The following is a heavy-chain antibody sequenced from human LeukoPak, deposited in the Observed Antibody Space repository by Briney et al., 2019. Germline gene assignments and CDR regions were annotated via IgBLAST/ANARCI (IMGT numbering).Heavy chain of an antibody. V-gene: IGHV1-18*01. CDR1: GYTFTSNG. CDR3: ARGLRTYYDTSGYTYNDY. J-gene: IGHJ4*02. Sequence: ASVKVSCKASGYTFTSNGISWVRQAPGQGLEWVGWISAYNGNTNYAQKLQGRVTMTTDTSTSTAYMELRSLRSDDTAVYYCARGLRTYYDTSGYTYNDYWGQGTLVTVSS. D-gene: IGHD3-22*01. CDR2: ISAYNGNT.